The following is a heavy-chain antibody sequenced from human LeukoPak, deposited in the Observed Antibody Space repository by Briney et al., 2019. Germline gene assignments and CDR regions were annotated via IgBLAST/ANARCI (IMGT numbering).Heavy chain of an antibody. D-gene: IGHD4-17*01. Sequence: GGSLRLSCAASGFTFSGSAVHWVRQASGKGLEWVGRIRSKTNSYTTAYAASVKGRFTVSRDDSKNTAYLQMNSLKTEDTAVYYCTRHWFFDDYGDFKWFDPWGQGTLVTVSS. CDR3: TRHWFFDDYGDFKWFDP. J-gene: IGHJ5*02. V-gene: IGHV3-73*01. CDR1: GFTFSGSA. CDR2: IRSKTNSYTT.